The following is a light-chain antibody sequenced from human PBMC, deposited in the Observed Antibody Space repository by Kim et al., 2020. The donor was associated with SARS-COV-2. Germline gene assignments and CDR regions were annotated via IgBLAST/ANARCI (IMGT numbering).Light chain of an antibody. J-gene: IGKJ1*01. CDR3: QKYNSAPWT. CDR2: AAS. V-gene: IGKV1-27*01. CDR1: QGITYS. Sequence: GDRVTITFRASQGITYSLVWYQQKTGKVPQRLIYAASALQSGVPSRFSGSGSGTDFTLTISSLQPEDVATYYCQKYNSAPWTFGQGTKVDIK.